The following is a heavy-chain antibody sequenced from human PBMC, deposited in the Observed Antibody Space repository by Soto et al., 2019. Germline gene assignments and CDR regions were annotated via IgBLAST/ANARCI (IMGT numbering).Heavy chain of an antibody. CDR3: WRDPSGRPPHFQHGIGV. Sequence: LSLTFTVSVASVSIDSDDDSWLSQHPGKGLEWIGYVYSRGSPYYNPSLESRVTISVDTSKNQFSLKLTSVTAAEPAVYNCWRDPSGRPPHFQHGIGVRGKGTTV. J-gene: IGHJ6*04. D-gene: IGHD6-25*01. CDR2: VYSRGSP. V-gene: IGHV4-31*03. CDR1: VASVSIDSDD.